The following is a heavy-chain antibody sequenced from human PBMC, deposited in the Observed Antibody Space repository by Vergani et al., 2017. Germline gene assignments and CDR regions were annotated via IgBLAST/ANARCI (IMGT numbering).Heavy chain of an antibody. CDR1: GYTFTSYG. D-gene: IGHD3-10*01. J-gene: IGHJ4*02. CDR2: ISADNGTT. V-gene: IGHV1-18*01. Sequence: QVQLVQSGAEVKKPGASVKVSCKASGYTFTSYGISWVRQAPGPGLEWRGWISADNGTTNYAQKLQGRVTMTRNTSISTAYMEMSSLRSEDTAVYYCARWQGFGESIDYWGQGTLVTVSS. CDR3: ARWQGFGESIDY.